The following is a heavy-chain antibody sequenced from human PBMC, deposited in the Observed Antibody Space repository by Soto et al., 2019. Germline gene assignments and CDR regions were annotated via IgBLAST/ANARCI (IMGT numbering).Heavy chain of an antibody. CDR1: GGSVSNGMYY. CDR3: AIYCKNSDSRHLYYFVY. CDR2: VYFTRTT. Sequence: PSETLSLTCTVSGGSVSNGMYYWSWIRQPPGTGLEGTGNVYFTRTTIYNPSLKSRVTMSVDTYKDQFFLKLTSVTAADTAVYYCAIYCKNSDSRHLYYFVYWGLGTLVTVSS. J-gene: IGHJ4*02. V-gene: IGHV4-61*01. D-gene: IGHD2-15*01.